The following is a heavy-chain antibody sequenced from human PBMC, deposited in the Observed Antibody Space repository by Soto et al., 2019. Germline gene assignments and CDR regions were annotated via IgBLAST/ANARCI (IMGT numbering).Heavy chain of an antibody. J-gene: IGHJ6*02. D-gene: IGHD6-13*01. Sequence: ASLKVSCKASGYTCTSYGISWVLQAPGQGLEWMGWISAYNGNTNYAQKLQGRVTMTTDTSTSTAYMELRSLRSDDTAVYYCARDYDPKPSLAAAGPYYYYYGMDVWGQGTTVTVLL. CDR2: ISAYNGNT. CDR1: GYTCTSYG. CDR3: ARDYDPKPSLAAAGPYYYYYGMDV. V-gene: IGHV1-18*01.